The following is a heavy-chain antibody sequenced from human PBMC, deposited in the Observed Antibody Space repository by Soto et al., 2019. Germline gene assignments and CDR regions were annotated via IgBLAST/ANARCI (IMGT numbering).Heavy chain of an antibody. CDR2: IYYSGST. Sequence: PSETLSLTCTVSGVSISSYYWSWIRQPPGKGLEWIGYIYYSGSTNYNPSLKSRVTISVDTSKNQFSLKLSSVTAADTAVYYCAVSSSSGPAYFDYWGQGTLVTISS. CDR1: GVSISSYY. J-gene: IGHJ4*02. D-gene: IGHD6-6*01. CDR3: AVSSSSGPAYFDY. V-gene: IGHV4-59*01.